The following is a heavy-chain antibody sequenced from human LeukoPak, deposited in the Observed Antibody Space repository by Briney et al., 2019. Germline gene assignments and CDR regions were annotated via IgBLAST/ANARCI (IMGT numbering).Heavy chain of an antibody. V-gene: IGHV3-23*01. Sequence: TGGSLRLFCVASGMIFCGYAMSGLRQAPGEGVEWVSGIGSDGSTHYAESVKGRFAISRDDSKSTLYLQMNNLRADDTALYFCAKDLHYYVAIDVWGQGTTVTVSS. J-gene: IGHJ6*02. CDR1: GMIFCGYA. CDR2: IGSDGST. D-gene: IGHD3-10*02. CDR3: AKDLHYYVAIDV.